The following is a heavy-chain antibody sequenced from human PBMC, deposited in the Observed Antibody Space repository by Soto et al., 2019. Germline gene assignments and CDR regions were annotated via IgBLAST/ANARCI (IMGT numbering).Heavy chain of an antibody. CDR1: GGSISSGDYY. V-gene: IGHV4-30-4*01. J-gene: IGHJ4*02. Sequence: QVQLQESGPGLVKPSQTLSLTCTVSGGSISSGDYYWSWIRQPPGKGREWIGSIYYSGSTYYNPSPKGRVTISVDTSKNQFSLTLNSVTAADTAVYYCASRHSSPYFDYWGQGTLVTVSS. D-gene: IGHD6-13*01. CDR3: ASRHSSPYFDY. CDR2: IYYSGST.